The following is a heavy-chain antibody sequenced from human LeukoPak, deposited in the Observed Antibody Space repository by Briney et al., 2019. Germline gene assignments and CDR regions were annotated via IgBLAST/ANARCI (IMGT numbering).Heavy chain of an antibody. CDR3: AKSLPAAAGLGAFDI. D-gene: IGHD6-13*01. Sequence: QPGGSLRLSCAASGFTFSSYSMNWVRQAPGKGLEWVSYISSSSSTIYYADSVKGRFTISRDNSENTLCLQMSSLKAEDTAVYYCAKSLPAAAGLGAFDIWGQGTMVTVSS. J-gene: IGHJ3*02. CDR2: ISSSSSTI. V-gene: IGHV3-48*01. CDR1: GFTFSSYS.